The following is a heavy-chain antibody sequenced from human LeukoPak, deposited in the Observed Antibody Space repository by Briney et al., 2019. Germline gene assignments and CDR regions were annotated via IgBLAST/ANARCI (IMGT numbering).Heavy chain of an antibody. CDR1: GYTFTSYG. CDR2: ISAYNGNT. V-gene: IGHV1-18*01. D-gene: IGHD3-22*01. J-gene: IGHJ4*02. Sequence: ASVKVSCKASGYTFTSYGISWVRQAPGQGLEWMGWISAYNGNTNYAQKLQGRVTMTTDTSTSTAYMELRSLRSDDTAVYYCARAPGLDYYDSSGYYYDQGFDYWGQGTLVTVSS. CDR3: ARAPGLDYYDSSGYYYDQGFDY.